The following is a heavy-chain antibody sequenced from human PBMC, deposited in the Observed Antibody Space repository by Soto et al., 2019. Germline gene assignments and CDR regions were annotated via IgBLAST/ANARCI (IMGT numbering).Heavy chain of an antibody. CDR1: AYAFTSCY. D-gene: IGHD3-16*02. J-gene: IGHJ4*02. Sequence: XSVKVSCKASAYAFTSCYRRLLRHTPGQGLELMGIINPSGGSTSYAQKFQGRVTMTRDTSTSTVYMELSSLRSEHTAVYYCATHYWGSSRYNSQFDYWGQGTLVTVSS. V-gene: IGHV1-46*03. CDR3: ATHYWGSSRYNSQFDY. CDR2: INPSGGST.